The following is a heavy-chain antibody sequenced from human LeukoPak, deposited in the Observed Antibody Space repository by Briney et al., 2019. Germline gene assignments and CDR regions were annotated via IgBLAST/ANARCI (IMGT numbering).Heavy chain of an antibody. CDR2: TSSSGTYI. CDR3: AREQSYSEEIVVVNPPFDY. D-gene: IGHD2-21*01. J-gene: IGHJ4*02. Sequence: GGSLRLSCAASGFTFSSYGMNWVRQAPGKGLEWVSSTSSSGTYIYFADSVKGRFTISRDNAKNSLYLQMNSLRAEDTALYYCAREQSYSEEIVVVNPPFDYWGQGTLVTVSS. CDR1: GFTFSSYG. V-gene: IGHV3-21*01.